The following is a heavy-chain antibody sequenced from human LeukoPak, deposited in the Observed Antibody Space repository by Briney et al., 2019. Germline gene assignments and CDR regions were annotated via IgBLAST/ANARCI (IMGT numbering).Heavy chain of an antibody. V-gene: IGHV3-21*01. D-gene: IGHD3-3*01. Sequence: PGGSLRLSCAASGFTFSSYSMNWVRQAPGKGLEWVSSISSSSSYIYYADSVKGRFTISRDNAKNSLYLQMNSLRAGDTAVYYCARVAEAYYDFWSGYSSGYYYGMDVWGQGTTVTVSS. CDR3: ARVAEAYYDFWSGYSSGYYYGMDV. CDR2: ISSSSSYI. CDR1: GFTFSSYS. J-gene: IGHJ6*02.